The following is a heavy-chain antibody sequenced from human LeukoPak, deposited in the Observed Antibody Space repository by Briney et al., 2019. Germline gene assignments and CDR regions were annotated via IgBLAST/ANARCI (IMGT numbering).Heavy chain of an antibody. CDR1: GGSISSYY. D-gene: IGHD2/OR15-2a*01. CDR2: IYTSGST. V-gene: IGHV4-4*09. CDR3: ARGIDYFDY. Sequence: SETLSLTCTVSGGSISSYYWSWIRQPPGKGLEWIGYIYTSGSTNYNPSLKSRVTISVDTSKNQFFLKLSSVTAADTAVYYCARGIDYFDYWGQGTLVTVSS. J-gene: IGHJ4*02.